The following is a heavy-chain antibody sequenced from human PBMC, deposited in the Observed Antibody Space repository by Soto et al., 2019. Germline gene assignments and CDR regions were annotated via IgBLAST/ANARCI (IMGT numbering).Heavy chain of an antibody. Sequence: QVQLQESGPGLVKPSETLSLICTVSGDSISNYYWSWIRQPPGKGLEWIAYIYDSGSTSYNPSLKSRVTLSADTSKNQFSLRLNSVTAADTAVYYCARGTFGGVIVLDFDYWGQGALVTVSS. CDR1: GDSISNYY. D-gene: IGHD3-16*02. J-gene: IGHJ4*02. CDR3: ARGTFGGVIVLDFDY. CDR2: IYDSGST. V-gene: IGHV4-59*01.